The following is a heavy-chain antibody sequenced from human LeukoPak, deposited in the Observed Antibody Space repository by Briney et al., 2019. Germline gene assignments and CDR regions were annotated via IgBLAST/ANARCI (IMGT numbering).Heavy chain of an antibody. V-gene: IGHV1-2*02. J-gene: IGHJ3*02. CDR1: GYTFTGYY. CDR3: ARPRDYGDYDAFDI. CDR2: INPNSGGT. Sequence: ASVTVSRKASGYTFTGYYMHWLRQAPGQGLEWMGWINPNSGGTNYAQKFQGRVTMTSDTSISTAYMELSRLRFDDTAVYYCARPRDYGDYDAFDIWGQGTMVTVSS. D-gene: IGHD4-17*01.